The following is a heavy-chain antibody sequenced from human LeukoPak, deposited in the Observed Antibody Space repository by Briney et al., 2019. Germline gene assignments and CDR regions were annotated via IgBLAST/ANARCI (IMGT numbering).Heavy chain of an antibody. Sequence: GGSLRLSCAASGFTFSSYWMSWVRQAPGKGLEWVANIKQDGSEKYYVDSVKGRFTISRDNAKNSLYLQMNSLRAEDTAVYYCARILGYIVVVPAAHFDYRGQGTLVTVSS. CDR2: IKQDGSEK. D-gene: IGHD2-2*01. V-gene: IGHV3-7*01. CDR1: GFTFSSYW. CDR3: ARILGYIVVVPAAHFDY. J-gene: IGHJ4*02.